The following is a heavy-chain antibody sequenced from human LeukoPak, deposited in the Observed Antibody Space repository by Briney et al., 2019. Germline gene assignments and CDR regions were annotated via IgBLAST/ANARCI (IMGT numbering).Heavy chain of an antibody. J-gene: IGHJ2*01. Sequence: SQTLSLTSAISGDSVSSSSATWNWLRQSPSRGLEWLGRTYYKSKWYNDYAVSVKSRITISPDTSRNQFSLQLNSATPEDTAVYYCARDPSGGFRWYFDLWGRGTLVTVSS. CDR3: ARDPSGGFRWYFDL. V-gene: IGHV6-1*01. CDR2: TYYKSKWYN. D-gene: IGHD2-15*01. CDR1: GDSVSSSSAT.